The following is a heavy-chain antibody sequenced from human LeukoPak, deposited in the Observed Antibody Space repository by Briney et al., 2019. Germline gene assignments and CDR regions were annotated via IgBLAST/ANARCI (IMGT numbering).Heavy chain of an antibody. CDR3: AKTKYCGGDCYSWYFDY. J-gene: IGHJ4*02. V-gene: IGHV3-23*01. D-gene: IGHD2-21*02. Sequence: PGWSLRLSCAASGFTLSTYAMSWVRQTPGKGLEWVAATSSSDAGTYHADSVKGRFTISRDNSRNTLYLQMNSLRAEDTALYYCAKTKYCGGDCYSWYFDYWGQETLVTVSS. CDR2: TSSSDAGT. CDR1: GFTLSTYA.